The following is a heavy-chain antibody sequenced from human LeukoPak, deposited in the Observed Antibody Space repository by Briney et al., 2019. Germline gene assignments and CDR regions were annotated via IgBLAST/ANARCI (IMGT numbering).Heavy chain of an antibody. D-gene: IGHD3-10*01. Sequence: PGGSLRLSCTASGFTLSSYEMSWIRQAPGKGLEWVSSIDYSGGSTYYADSVKGRFTISRDNSKNTLYLQLNSLRAEDTAVYYCARALWFGETFPAYWGQGTLVTVSS. CDR1: GFTLSSYE. CDR3: ARALWFGETFPAY. CDR2: IDYSGGST. V-gene: IGHV3-23*01. J-gene: IGHJ4*02.